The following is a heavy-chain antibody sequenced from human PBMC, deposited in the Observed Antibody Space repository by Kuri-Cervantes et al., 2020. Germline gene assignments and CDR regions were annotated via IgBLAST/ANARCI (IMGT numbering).Heavy chain of an antibody. CDR1: GFTFSSYS. CDR3: ARTVAVAGVFLGGWFDP. D-gene: IGHD6-19*01. J-gene: IGHJ5*02. Sequence: GGSLRLSCAASGFTFSSYSMNWVRQAPGKGLGWVSSISSSSSYIYYADSVKGRFTISRDNAKNSLYLQMNSLRAEDTALYHCARTVAVAGVFLGGWFDPWGQGTLVTVSS. V-gene: IGHV3-21*04. CDR2: ISSSSSYI.